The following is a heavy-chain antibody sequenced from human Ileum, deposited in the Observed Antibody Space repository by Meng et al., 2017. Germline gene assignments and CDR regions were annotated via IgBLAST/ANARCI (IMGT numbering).Heavy chain of an antibody. CDR3: ARRSGWYYFDY. Sequence: SETLSLTCTVSGGSISSSSYYWGWIRQPPGKGLEWIGSIYYSGSTYYNPSLKSRVTISVDTSKNQFSLKLSSVTAADTAVYYCARRSGWYYFDYWGQGTLVTVSS. V-gene: IGHV4-39*07. J-gene: IGHJ4*02. D-gene: IGHD6-19*01. CDR1: GGSISSSSYY. CDR2: IYYSGST.